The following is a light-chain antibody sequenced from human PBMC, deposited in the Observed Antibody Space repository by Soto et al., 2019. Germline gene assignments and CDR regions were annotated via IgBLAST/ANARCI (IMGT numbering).Light chain of an antibody. Sequence: QAVVTQEXXXXXXXXXTXXXXXXXXTGAVXXXXXPYWXQQKXGQAXXTLIYDTSNKHSWTPARFSGSLLGGKAALTLSGXQPEDEAQYYCLLSYSGPWVFGGGTKLTVL. CDR1: TGAVXXXXX. V-gene: IGLV7-46*01. J-gene: IGLJ3*02. CDR3: LLSYSGPWV. CDR2: DTS.